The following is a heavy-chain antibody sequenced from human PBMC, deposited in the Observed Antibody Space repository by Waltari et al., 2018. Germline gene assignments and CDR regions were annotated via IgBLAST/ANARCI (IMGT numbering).Heavy chain of an antibody. V-gene: IGHV4-59*01. Sequence: QVQLQESGPGLVKPSETLSLTCTVSGGSISSYYWSWIRQPPGKGLEWIGYIYYSGSTNYNPAPKSRVTRSVDTSKNQVSLKLSSVTAADTAVYYCAGTYYYDSSGYYSYWYFDLWGRGTLVTVSS. CDR3: AGTYYYDSSGYYSYWYFDL. CDR1: GGSISSYY. CDR2: IYYSGST. J-gene: IGHJ2*01. D-gene: IGHD3-22*01.